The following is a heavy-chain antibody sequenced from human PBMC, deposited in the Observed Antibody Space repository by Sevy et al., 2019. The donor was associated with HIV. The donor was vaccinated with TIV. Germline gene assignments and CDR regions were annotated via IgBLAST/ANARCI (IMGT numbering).Heavy chain of an antibody. CDR1: GFTFSYYA. J-gene: IGHJ4*02. Sequence: GGSLRLSCAASGFTFSYYAMHWVRQAPGKGLEWVAVISYDGTNKQYAESVKGRFTISRDNSKNTLYQQMNSLRAEDTAVYYCARDRGYYDSSGFYSRYYFDYWGQGTLVTVSS. V-gene: IGHV3-30-3*01. D-gene: IGHD3-22*01. CDR2: ISYDGTNK. CDR3: ARDRGYYDSSGFYSRYYFDY.